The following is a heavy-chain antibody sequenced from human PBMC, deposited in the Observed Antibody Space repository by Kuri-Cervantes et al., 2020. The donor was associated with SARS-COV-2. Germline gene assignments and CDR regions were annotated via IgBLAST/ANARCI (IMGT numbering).Heavy chain of an antibody. J-gene: IGHJ3*02. CDR2: IYYSGST. Sequence: SETLSLTCAVSGYSISSSYYWSWIRQPPGKGLEWIGYIYYSGSTNYNPSLKSRVTISVDTSKNQFSLKLSSVTAADTAVYYCARYPTGSSGWYSSDAFDIWGQGTMVTVSS. CDR3: ARYPTGSSGWYSSDAFDI. V-gene: IGHV4-61*01. CDR1: GYSISSSYY. D-gene: IGHD6-19*01.